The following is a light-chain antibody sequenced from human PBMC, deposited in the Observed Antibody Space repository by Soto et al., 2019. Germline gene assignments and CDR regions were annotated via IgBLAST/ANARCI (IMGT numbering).Light chain of an antibody. CDR3: QQYNGLSYT. Sequence: DIQMTQSPSTLSASVGDRVTITCRASESISYWLAWYQQKPGKAPKFLIYDASSLKSGVPSRFSGSGSGIEFTLTISSLQPDDFATYYCQQYNGLSYTFGQGTKLEI. CDR1: ESISYW. CDR2: DAS. J-gene: IGKJ2*01. V-gene: IGKV1-5*01.